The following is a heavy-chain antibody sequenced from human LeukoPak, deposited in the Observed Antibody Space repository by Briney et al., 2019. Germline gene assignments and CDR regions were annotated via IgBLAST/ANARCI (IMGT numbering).Heavy chain of an antibody. D-gene: IGHD4-4*01. CDR2: IYTSGST. V-gene: IGHV4-4*07. CDR1: GGSISGYY. CDR3: AREAVTTGNIDY. Sequence: SETLSLTCTVSGGSISGYYWSWIRQPAGKGLEWIGRIYTSGSTNYNPSLKSRVTMSVDTSKNQFSLKLSSVTAADTAVYYCAREAVTTGNIDYWGQGTLVTVSS. J-gene: IGHJ4*02.